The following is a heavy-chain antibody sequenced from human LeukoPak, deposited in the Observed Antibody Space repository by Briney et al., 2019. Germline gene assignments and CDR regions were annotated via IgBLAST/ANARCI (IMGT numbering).Heavy chain of an antibody. J-gene: IGHJ4*02. CDR1: GGSINDGAYY. V-gene: IGHV4-31*03. CDR3: ARLLIRENYTFRTQYYVDY. D-gene: IGHD3/OR15-3a*01. CDR2: IYFRGNI. Sequence: PSETLSLTCTVSGGSINDGAYYWSWVRQHPGKALEWIGHIYFRGNIYYNPSLKSRPTISVDTSKHQFSLNLTSVTAADTAIYYCARLLIRENYTFRTQYYVDYWGQGALVTVSS.